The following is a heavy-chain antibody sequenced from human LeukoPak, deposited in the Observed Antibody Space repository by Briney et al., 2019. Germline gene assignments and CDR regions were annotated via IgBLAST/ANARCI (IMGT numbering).Heavy chain of an antibody. CDR1: GFTLSSYG. Sequence: GGSLRLSCAASGFTLSSYGMHWVRQAPGKGLEWVAIISYDGSNKYYADSVKGRFIISRDNSKNTLSLQMNSLRAEDTAVYSCAKSGYTSGWYHWFDLWGQGTLVTVSP. V-gene: IGHV3-30*18. CDR3: AKSGYTSGWYHWFDL. CDR2: ISYDGSNK. J-gene: IGHJ5*02. D-gene: IGHD6-19*01.